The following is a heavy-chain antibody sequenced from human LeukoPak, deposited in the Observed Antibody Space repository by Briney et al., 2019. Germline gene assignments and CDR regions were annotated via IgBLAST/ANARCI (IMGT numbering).Heavy chain of an antibody. V-gene: IGHV1-8*03. CDR2: MNPNSDNT. CDR3: ARGAKYYDFWSGYYVDAGWFDP. CDR1: GYTFTSYD. J-gene: IGHJ5*02. Sequence: ASVKVSCKASGYTFTSYDINWVRQATGQGLEWMGWMNPNSDNTGYAQKFQGRVTITRNTSISTAYMELSSLRSEDTAVYYCARGAKYYDFWSGYYVDAGWFDPWGQGTLVTVSS. D-gene: IGHD3-3*01.